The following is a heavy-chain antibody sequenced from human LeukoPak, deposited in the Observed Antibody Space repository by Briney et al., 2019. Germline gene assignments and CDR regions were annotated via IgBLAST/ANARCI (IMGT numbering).Heavy chain of an antibody. Sequence: AASVKVSCKASGYTFTSYYMHWVRQAPGQGLEWMGIINPSGGSTSYAQKFQGRVTMTRDTSTSTVYMELSSLRSEDTAVYYCARDLVPYGSSTRTEYFQHWGQGTLVTVSS. D-gene: IGHD3-10*01. CDR2: INPSGGST. CDR3: ARDLVPYGSSTRTEYFQH. V-gene: IGHV1-46*01. J-gene: IGHJ1*01. CDR1: GYTFTSYY.